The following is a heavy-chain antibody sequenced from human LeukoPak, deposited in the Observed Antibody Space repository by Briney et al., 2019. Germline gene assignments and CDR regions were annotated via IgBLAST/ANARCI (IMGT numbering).Heavy chain of an antibody. J-gene: IGHJ3*02. V-gene: IGHV1-69*13. CDR1: GGTFSSYA. Sequence: GASVKVSCKASGGTFSSYAISWVRQAPGQGLEWMGGIIPIFGTANYAQKFQGRVTITADESTSTAYMELSSLRSEDTAVYYCALTKGARWLQSDIWGQGTMVTVSS. D-gene: IGHD5-12*01. CDR2: IIPIFGTA. CDR3: ALTKGARWLQSDI.